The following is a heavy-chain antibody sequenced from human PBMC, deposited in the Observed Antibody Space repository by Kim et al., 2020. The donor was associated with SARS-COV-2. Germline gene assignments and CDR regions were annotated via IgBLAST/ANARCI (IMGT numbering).Heavy chain of an antibody. V-gene: IGHV4-31*02. Sequence: PSLKSRVTISVDTSKTQFSLKLSSVTAADTAVYYCASTAVYHYLPAIIDYWGQGTLVTVSS. CDR3: ASTAVYHYLPAIIDY. D-gene: IGHD5-12*01. J-gene: IGHJ4*02.